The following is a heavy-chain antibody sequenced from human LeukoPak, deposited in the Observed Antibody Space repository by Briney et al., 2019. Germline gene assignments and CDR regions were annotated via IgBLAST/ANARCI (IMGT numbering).Heavy chain of an antibody. J-gene: IGHJ4*02. V-gene: IGHV4-59*01. Sequence: PSETLSLTCTVSGGSTSSYYWSWIRQPPGKGLEWIGYIYYSGSTNYNPSLKSRVTISVDTSKNQFSLKLSSVTAADTAVYYCARELVTMVRGVITSYYFDYWGQGTLVTVSS. D-gene: IGHD3-10*01. CDR1: GGSTSSYY. CDR2: IYYSGST. CDR3: ARELVTMVRGVITSYYFDY.